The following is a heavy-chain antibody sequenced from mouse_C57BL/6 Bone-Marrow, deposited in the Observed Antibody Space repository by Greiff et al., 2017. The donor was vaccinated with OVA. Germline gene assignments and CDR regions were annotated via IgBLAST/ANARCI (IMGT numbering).Heavy chain of an antibody. CDR3: ARRDYSNPYYFDY. D-gene: IGHD2-5*01. J-gene: IGHJ2*01. V-gene: IGHV5-6*01. Sequence: EVKLVESGGDLVKPGGSLKLSCAASGFTFSSYGMSWVRQTPDKRLEWVATISSGGSYTYYPDSVKGRFTISRDNAKNTLYLQMSSLKSEDTAMYYCARRDYSNPYYFDYWGQGTTLTVSS. CDR1: GFTFSSYG. CDR2: ISSGGSYT.